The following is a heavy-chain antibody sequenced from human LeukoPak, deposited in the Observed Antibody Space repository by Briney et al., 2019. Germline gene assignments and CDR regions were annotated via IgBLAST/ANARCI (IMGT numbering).Heavy chain of an antibody. V-gene: IGHV3-30*18. CDR2: ISYDGSNK. J-gene: IGHJ3*02. CDR1: GFTFSSYG. CDR3: AKDRRVGAMAFDI. Sequence: PGGSLRLSCAASGFTFSSYGMHWVRQAPGKGLEWVAVISYDGSNKYHADSVKGRFTISRDNSKNTLYLQMNSLRAEDTAVYYCAKDRRVGAMAFDIWGQGTMVTVSS. D-gene: IGHD1-26*01.